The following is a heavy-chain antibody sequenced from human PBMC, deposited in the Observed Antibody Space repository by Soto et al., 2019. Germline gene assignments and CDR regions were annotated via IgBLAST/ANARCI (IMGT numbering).Heavy chain of an antibody. Sequence: QLQLQESGSGLVKPSETLSLTCGVSGGSIISGVYSWSWIRQSPGKGLEWIGYIYQSGSAFYNPSLRGRVAISIDRSNNQFSLKLSSLTAADTAVHHCARTLRVCSAGSCSSWFDPWGQGTLVTVSS. CDR1: GGSIISGVYS. J-gene: IGHJ5*02. CDR2: IYQSGSA. V-gene: IGHV4-30-2*06. CDR3: ARTLRVCSAGSCSSWFDP. D-gene: IGHD2-15*01.